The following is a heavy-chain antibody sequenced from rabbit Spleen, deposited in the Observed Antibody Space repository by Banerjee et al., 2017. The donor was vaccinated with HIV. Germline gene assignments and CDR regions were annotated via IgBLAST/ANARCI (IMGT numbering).Heavy chain of an antibody. CDR3: ARNYVNAFDP. CDR1: GFSFSSNW. CDR2: IDTNDGDT. V-gene: IGHV1S45*01. D-gene: IGHD1-1*01. J-gene: IGHJ2*01. Sequence: QEQLVESGGGLVQPGASLTLTCTASGFSFSSNWICWVRQAPGKGLEWIACIDTNDGDTDYANWPKGRFTISKTSSTTVTLQMTSLTAADTATYFCARNYVNAFDPWGPGTLVTVS.